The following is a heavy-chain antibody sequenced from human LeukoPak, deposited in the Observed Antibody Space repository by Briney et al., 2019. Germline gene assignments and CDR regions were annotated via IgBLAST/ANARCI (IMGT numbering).Heavy chain of an antibody. CDR2: ISYSGNT. D-gene: IGHD3-3*01. CDR1: GGSISNTDSY. Sequence: SETLSLTCTVSGGSISNTDSYWNWIRQPPGKGLEWIGFISYSGNTYSTPSLESRLTISIDTAKNQFSLKLSSVTAADTAVYYCARVRGDFWSGYSYYFDYWGQGTLVTVSS. CDR3: ARVRGDFWSGYSYYFDY. J-gene: IGHJ4*02. V-gene: IGHV4-30-4*02.